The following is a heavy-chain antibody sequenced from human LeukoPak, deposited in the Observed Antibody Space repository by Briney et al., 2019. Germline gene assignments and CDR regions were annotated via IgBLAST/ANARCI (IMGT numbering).Heavy chain of an antibody. CDR3: ARDYPRQYYYDSSGYDY. Sequence: ASVNVSCKASGYTFTSYAMHWVRQAPGQRLEWMGWINAGNGNTKYSQKFQGRVTITRDTSASTAYMELSSLRSEDTAVYYCARDYPRQYYYDSSGYDYWGQGTLVTVSS. D-gene: IGHD3-22*01. V-gene: IGHV1-3*01. CDR1: GYTFTSYA. J-gene: IGHJ4*02. CDR2: INAGNGNT.